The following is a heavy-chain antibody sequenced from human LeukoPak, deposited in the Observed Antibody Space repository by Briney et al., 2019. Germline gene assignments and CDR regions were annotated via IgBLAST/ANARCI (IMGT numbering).Heavy chain of an antibody. CDR1: GFTFSDYY. D-gene: IGHD2-15*01. CDR2: ISRSGRTI. J-gene: IGHJ6*03. V-gene: IGHV3-11*01. Sequence: GGSLRLSCAASGFTFSDYYMSWIRQAPGKGLEWVSYISRSGRTIYYADSVKGRFTISRDNAKNSLYLQMNSLRAEDTAVYYCARTDCSGGSCYGLHDYYMDVWGKGTPVTVSS. CDR3: ARTDCSGGSCYGLHDYYMDV.